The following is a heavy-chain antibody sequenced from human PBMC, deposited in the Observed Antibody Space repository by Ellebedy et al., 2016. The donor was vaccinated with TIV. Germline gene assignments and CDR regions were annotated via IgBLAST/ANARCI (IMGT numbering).Heavy chain of an antibody. CDR2: ISGSGGST. Sequence: GGSLRLXCAASGFTFSSYAMSWVRQAPGKGLEWVSAISGSGGSTYYADSVKGRFTISRDNSKNTLYLQMNSLRAEDTAVYYCAHVDIVATILDYWGQGTLVTVSS. V-gene: IGHV3-23*01. J-gene: IGHJ4*02. CDR3: AHVDIVATILDY. D-gene: IGHD5-12*01. CDR1: GFTFSSYA.